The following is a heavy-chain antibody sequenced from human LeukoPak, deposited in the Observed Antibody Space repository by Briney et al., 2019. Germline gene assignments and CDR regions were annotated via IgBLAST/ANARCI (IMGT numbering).Heavy chain of an antibody. V-gene: IGHV3-7*01. CDR2: IKQDGSAK. CDR3: ARNAFDI. Sequence: GGSLRLSCAASGFTVSSNYTSWVRQAPGKGLEWVANIKQDGSAKSYVDSVKGRFTIFRDNVKNSLYLQMNSLRAGDTAVYYCARNAFDIWGQGTMVTVSS. J-gene: IGHJ3*02. CDR1: GFTVSSNY.